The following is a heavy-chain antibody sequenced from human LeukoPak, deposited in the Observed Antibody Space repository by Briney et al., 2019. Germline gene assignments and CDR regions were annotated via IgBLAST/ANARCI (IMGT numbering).Heavy chain of an antibody. CDR3: AREVASPGGYDY. CDR2: IYYSGST. CDR1: GGSISSGDYY. J-gene: IGHJ4*02. Sequence: SQTLSLTCTVSGGSISSGDYYWSWIRQPPGKGLEWIGYIYYSGSTYYNPSLKSRVTISVDTSKNHFSLKLSSVTAADTAVYYCAREVASPGGYDYWGQGTLVTVSS. V-gene: IGHV4-30-4*01. D-gene: IGHD2-15*01.